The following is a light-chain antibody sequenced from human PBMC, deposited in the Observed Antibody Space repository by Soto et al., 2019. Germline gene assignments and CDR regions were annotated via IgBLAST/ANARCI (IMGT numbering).Light chain of an antibody. Sequence: EIVLTQSPGTLSLSPGERATLSCRASQSVSNNYIAWFQQKPGQAPRLLIYGASSRATGIPDRFSGNGSGTDFSLTISRLEPEDFAVYYCQQYGTSPRTFGQGTKVEIK. CDR2: GAS. J-gene: IGKJ1*01. CDR1: QSVSNNY. CDR3: QQYGTSPRT. V-gene: IGKV3-20*01.